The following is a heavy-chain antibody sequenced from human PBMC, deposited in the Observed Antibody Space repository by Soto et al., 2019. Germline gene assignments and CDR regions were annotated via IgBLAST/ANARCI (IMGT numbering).Heavy chain of an antibody. D-gene: IGHD3-9*01. CDR1: GGSISSYY. J-gene: IGHJ4*02. V-gene: IGHV4-59*05. Sequence: SETLSLTCTVSGGSISSYYWSWIRQPPGKGLEWIGSIYYSGSTYYNPSLKSRVTISVDTSKNQFSLKLSSVTAADTAVYYCARHDWAKPFDYWGQGTLVTVPS. CDR2: IYYSGST. CDR3: ARHDWAKPFDY.